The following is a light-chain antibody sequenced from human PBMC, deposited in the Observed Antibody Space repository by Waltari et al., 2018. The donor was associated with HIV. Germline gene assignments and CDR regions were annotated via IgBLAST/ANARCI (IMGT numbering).Light chain of an antibody. CDR1: QSVTTN. Sequence: IVMTQSPATLSVSPAESAILSCRASQSVTTNLDWYQQKPGQAPRLLIYVASTRATGIPARFSGSGCGTGFTLTISSLQSEDFAIDYCQQYNNWPPEDTFGQGTKLEIK. J-gene: IGKJ2*01. CDR2: VAS. V-gene: IGKV3-15*01. CDR3: QQYNNWPPEDT.